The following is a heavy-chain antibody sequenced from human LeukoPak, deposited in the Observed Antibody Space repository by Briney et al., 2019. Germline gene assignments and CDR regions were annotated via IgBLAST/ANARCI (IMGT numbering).Heavy chain of an antibody. CDR1: GFTFSSYS. CDR2: ISSSSYI. D-gene: IGHD3-9*01. V-gene: IGHV3-21*01. Sequence: GGSLRLSCAASGFTFSSYSMNWVRQAPGKGLEWVSSISSSSYIYYADSVKGRFTISRDNAKNSLYLQMNSLRAEDTAVYYCAGGPRVVLRYFDWFQGGNWFDPWGQGTLVTVSS. J-gene: IGHJ5*02. CDR3: AGGPRVVLRYFDWFQGGNWFDP.